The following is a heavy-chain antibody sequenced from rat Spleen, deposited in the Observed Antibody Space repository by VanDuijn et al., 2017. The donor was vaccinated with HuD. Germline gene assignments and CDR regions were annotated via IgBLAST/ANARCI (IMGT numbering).Heavy chain of an antibody. CDR2: IRVSGGSS. CDR1: GFTFNNYW. J-gene: IGHJ2*01. D-gene: IGHD1-2*01. Sequence: EVHLVESGGGLVQPGRSLKLSCVASGFTFNNYWMTWLRQAPTQGLEWVASIRVSGGSSHYRDSVKGRFTLSRDNAKSTLYLQMDGLRSEDTATYYCARHSTIAAGDYWGQGVMVTVSS. V-gene: IGHV5-31*01. CDR3: ARHSTIAAGDY.